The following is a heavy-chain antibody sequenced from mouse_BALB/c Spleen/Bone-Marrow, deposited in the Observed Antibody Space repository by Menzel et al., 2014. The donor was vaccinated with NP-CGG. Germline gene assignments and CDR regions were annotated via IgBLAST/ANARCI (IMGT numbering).Heavy chain of an antibody. CDR3: ARGDGCAMDY. CDR1: GFNIKDYY. CDR2: IDPENGNT. V-gene: IGHV14-1*02. J-gene: IGHJ4*01. Sequence: EVQVVESGAEIVRPGALVKLSCKASGFNIKDYYMQWVKQRPEQGLEWIGWIDPENGNTIYDPKFQGKASITADTSSNTAYLQLSSLTSEDTAVYYCARGDGCAMDYWGQGTSVTVSS.